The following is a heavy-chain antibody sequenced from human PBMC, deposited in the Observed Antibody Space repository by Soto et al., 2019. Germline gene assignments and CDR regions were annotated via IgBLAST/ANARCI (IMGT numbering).Heavy chain of an antibody. CDR3: AKDHIVATMYYFYFYGMAA. CDR1: GFTFSSYA. V-gene: IGHV3-23*01. Sequence: PGSSLTLSCTASGFTFSSYAMSWVRQAPGKGLEWVSAISGSGGSTYYADPVKGRFTISRDNSKNTLYLQMNSLRAEDTAVYYCAKDHIVATMYYFYFYGMAAWGQGTTATAPQ. D-gene: IGHD5-12*01. CDR2: ISGSGGST. J-gene: IGHJ6*01.